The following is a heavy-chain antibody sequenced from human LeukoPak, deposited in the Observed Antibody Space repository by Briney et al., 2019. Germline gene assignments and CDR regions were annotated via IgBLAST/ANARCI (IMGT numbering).Heavy chain of an antibody. Sequence: GGSLRLSCAASGFTFSSYGMSWVRQAPGKGLEWVSAITGNGGNTFYADSVKGRFTISRDNSKNTMYLQMNSLRAEDTALYYCARDRSGSYPNWFDPWGQGTLVTVSS. D-gene: IGHD3-10*01. J-gene: IGHJ5*02. CDR3: ARDRSGSYPNWFDP. CDR1: GFTFSSYG. CDR2: ITGNGGNT. V-gene: IGHV3-23*01.